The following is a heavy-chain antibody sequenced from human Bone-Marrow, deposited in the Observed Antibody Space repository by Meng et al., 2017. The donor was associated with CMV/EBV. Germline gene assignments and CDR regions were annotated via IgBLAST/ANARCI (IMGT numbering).Heavy chain of an antibody. CDR3: AIGSQTAMATYYYYGMDV. CDR1: GYTFTSYD. V-gene: IGHV1-8*01. D-gene: IGHD5-18*01. Sequence: ASVKVSCKASGYTFTSYDINWVRQATGQGLEWMGWMNPNSGNTGYAQKFQGRVTMTRNTSISTAYMELSSLRSEDTAVYYCAIGSQTAMATYYYYGMDVWGQGTTVTVSS. J-gene: IGHJ6*02. CDR2: MNPNSGNT.